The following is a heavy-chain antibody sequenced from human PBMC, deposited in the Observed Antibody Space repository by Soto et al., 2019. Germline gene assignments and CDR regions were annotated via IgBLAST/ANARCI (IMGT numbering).Heavy chain of an antibody. J-gene: IGHJ4*02. V-gene: IGHV3-23*01. CDR3: AKGLQSPGG. D-gene: IGHD2-15*01. CDR1: GFPFSSYG. CDR2: ISGSGDGT. Sequence: EEQLLESGGGPVQPGGSLRISCAASGFPFSSYGMTWVRQAPGKGLEWVSSISGSGDGTYYGDSVKGRFTISRENSKNTLYLQMNSLRAEDTAVYYCAKGLQSPGGWGQGTLVTVSS.